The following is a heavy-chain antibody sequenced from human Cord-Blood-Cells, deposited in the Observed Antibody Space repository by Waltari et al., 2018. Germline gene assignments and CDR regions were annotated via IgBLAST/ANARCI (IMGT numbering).Heavy chain of an antibody. CDR1: GYTYTGYY. V-gene: IGHV1-2*02. Sequence: QVQLVQSGAEVKKPGASVKVSCKASGYTYTGYYMHWVRQAPGQGLEWMGWINPNSGGTNYEQKFQGRVTMTRDTSISTAYMALSRLRSDDTAVYYCARDRVGAAPPRYFQHWGQGTLVTVSS. D-gene: IGHD6-6*01. J-gene: IGHJ1*01. CDR3: ARDRVGAAPPRYFQH. CDR2: INPNSGGT.